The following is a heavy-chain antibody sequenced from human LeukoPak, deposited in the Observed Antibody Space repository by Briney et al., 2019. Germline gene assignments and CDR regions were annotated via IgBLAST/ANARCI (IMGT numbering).Heavy chain of an antibody. J-gene: IGHJ6*02. CDR3: ARAPDRGNYYYYGMDV. Sequence: ASVKVSCKASGGTFSSYAISWVRQATGQGREWMGWMSPNSGNTGYAQKFQGRVTMTRNTSRSTAYMELTSLRSEDTAVYYCARAPDRGNYYYYGMDVWGQGTTVTVSS. CDR2: MSPNSGNT. CDR1: GGTFSSYA. D-gene: IGHD3-16*01. V-gene: IGHV1-8*02.